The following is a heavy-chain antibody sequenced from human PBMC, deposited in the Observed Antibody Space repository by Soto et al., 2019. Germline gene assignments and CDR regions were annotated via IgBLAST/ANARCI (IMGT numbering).Heavy chain of an antibody. CDR2: IYYSGST. CDR1: GGSISSYY. CDR3: ARLGGTRLSLFDH. V-gene: IGHV4-59*01. J-gene: IGHJ5*02. Sequence: SETLSLTCTVSGGSISSYYWSWIRQPPGKGLEWIGYIYYSGSTNYNPSLKSRVTISVDTSKNQFSLKLSSVTAADTAVYYCARLGGTRLSLFDHWGQGTLVTVSS. D-gene: IGHD3-16*01.